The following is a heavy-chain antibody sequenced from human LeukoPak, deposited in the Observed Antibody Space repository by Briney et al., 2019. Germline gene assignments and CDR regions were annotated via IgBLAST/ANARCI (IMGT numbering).Heavy chain of an antibody. CDR1: GYTFTGYY. CDR2: INPNSGGT. V-gene: IGHV1-2*02. Sequence: ASVKVSCRASGYTFTGYYMHWVRQAPGQGLEWMGWINPNSGGTNYAQKFQGRVTMTRDTSISTAYMELSRLRSDDTAVYYCARVLQQQLFLFDYWGQGTLVTVSS. CDR3: ARVLQQQLFLFDY. D-gene: IGHD6-13*01. J-gene: IGHJ4*02.